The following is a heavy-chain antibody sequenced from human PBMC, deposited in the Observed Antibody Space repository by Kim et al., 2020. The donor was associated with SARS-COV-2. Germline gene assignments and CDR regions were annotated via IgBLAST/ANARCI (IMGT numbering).Heavy chain of an antibody. V-gene: IGHV4-34*01. CDR3: SIGERSKSLGCREFDS. CDR2: INQSGST. D-gene: IGHD2-21*01. Sequence: SETLSLTCAVYGGSFSSYCWRWVRQPPGKGLEWVGVINQSGSTNYYSDLMIRVTISVCTSSNKFSLMLISGTAAAATGYYCSIGERSKSLGCREFDS. CDR1: GGSFSSYC. J-gene: IGHJ5*01.